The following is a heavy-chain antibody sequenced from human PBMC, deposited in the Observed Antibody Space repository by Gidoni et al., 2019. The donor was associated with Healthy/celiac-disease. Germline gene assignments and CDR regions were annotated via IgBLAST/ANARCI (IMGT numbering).Heavy chain of an antibody. J-gene: IGHJ6*03. D-gene: IGHD3-3*01. CDR3: ASENYDFWSGFPYYYYMDV. V-gene: IGHV3-21*01. Sequence: EVQLVESGGGLVKPGGSLRLSCAASGFTFSSYSMNWVRQAPGKGLEWVSSISSSSSYIYYADSVKGRFTISRDNAKNSLYLQMNSLRAEDTAVYYCASENYDFWSGFPYYYYMDVWGKGTTVTVSS. CDR1: GFTFSSYS. CDR2: ISSSSSYI.